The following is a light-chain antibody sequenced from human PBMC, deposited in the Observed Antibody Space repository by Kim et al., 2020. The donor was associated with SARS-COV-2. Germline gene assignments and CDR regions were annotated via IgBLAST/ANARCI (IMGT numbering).Light chain of an antibody. Sequence: QAITISCTGTSSDIGRYNYVSWYQQHPGKAPKLIIYDVGSRPSGISSRFSGSKSGNTASLTISGLQAEDESEYFCSSYTTSTALVLFGGGTKLTVL. V-gene: IGLV2-14*03. CDR3: SSYTTSTALVL. CDR2: DVG. CDR1: SSDIGRYNY. J-gene: IGLJ2*01.